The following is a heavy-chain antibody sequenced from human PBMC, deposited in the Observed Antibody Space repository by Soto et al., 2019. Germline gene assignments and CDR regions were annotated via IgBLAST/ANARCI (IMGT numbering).Heavy chain of an antibody. D-gene: IGHD6-13*01. J-gene: IGHJ4*02. CDR2: IYHSGST. CDR1: GGSISSGGYS. Sequence: PSETLSFTCAVSGGSISSGGYSWSWIRQPPGKGLEWIGYIYHSGSTYYNPSLKSRVTISVDRSKNQFSLKLNSVTAADTAVYHCARGGGSPYHNHEFDFWGQGTLVTVS. CDR3: ARGGGSPYHNHEFDF. V-gene: IGHV4-30-2*01.